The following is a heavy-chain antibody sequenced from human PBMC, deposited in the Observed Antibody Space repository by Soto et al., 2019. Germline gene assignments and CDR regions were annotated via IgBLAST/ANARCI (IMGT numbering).Heavy chain of an antibody. CDR3: ARDLEYYDFSSSYYGMEV. Sequence: ASVKVSCKASGYIFSSHYMNWVRQAPGQGLEWMGVINPSGGSTTYAQKFQGRVTMTRDTSTRTVYMELSSLRSGDTAVYFCARDLEYYDFSSSYYGMEVWGQGTTVTVSS. V-gene: IGHV1-46*01. D-gene: IGHD3-3*01. J-gene: IGHJ6*02. CDR2: INPSGGST. CDR1: GYIFSSHY.